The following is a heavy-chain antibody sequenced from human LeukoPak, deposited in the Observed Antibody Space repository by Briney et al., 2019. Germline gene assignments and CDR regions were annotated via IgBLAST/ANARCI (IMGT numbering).Heavy chain of an antibody. J-gene: IGHJ4*02. CDR2: IYYSGST. CDR3: ARGGYYDFLSGYYAFDY. CDR1: GGPISSYY. Sequence: SETLSLTCTVSGGPISSYYWSWIRQPPGKGLEWIGYIYYSGSTNYNSSLKSRVTISVDTSKNQFSLKLSSVTAADTAVYYCARGGYYDFLSGYYAFDYWGQGTLVTVSS. D-gene: IGHD3-3*01. V-gene: IGHV4-59*08.